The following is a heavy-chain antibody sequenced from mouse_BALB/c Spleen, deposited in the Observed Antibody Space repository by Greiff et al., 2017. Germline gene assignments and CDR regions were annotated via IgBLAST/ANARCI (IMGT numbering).Heavy chain of an antibody. CDR2: SRNKANDYTT. V-gene: IGHV7-1*02. CDR1: GFTFSDFY. Sequence: EVKLVESGGGLVQPGGSLRLSCATSGFTFSDFYMEWVRQPPGKRLEWIAASRNKANDYTTEYSASVKGRFIVSRDTSQSILYLQMNALRAEDTAIYYCARALYDGYYVWFAYWGQGTLVTVSA. J-gene: IGHJ3*01. CDR3: ARALYDGYYVWFAY. D-gene: IGHD2-3*01.